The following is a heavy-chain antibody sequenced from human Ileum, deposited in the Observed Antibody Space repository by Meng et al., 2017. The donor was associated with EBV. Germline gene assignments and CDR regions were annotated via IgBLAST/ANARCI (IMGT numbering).Heavy chain of an antibody. Sequence: GQLQEGAPRLVSASGTLSLPGTVAGYSCSCSYLWSWVRQSPGEGLEWIGEVYPSGTPYYNPSLKSRVTISLDKSRNQFSLNLIHVTAADAAVYYCARDAVQDDSGIPAHWGQGTLVTVSS. V-gene: IGHV4-4*02. D-gene: IGHD3-16*01. CDR1: GYSCSCSYL. CDR3: ARDAVQDDSGIPAH. CDR2: VYPSGTP. J-gene: IGHJ4*02.